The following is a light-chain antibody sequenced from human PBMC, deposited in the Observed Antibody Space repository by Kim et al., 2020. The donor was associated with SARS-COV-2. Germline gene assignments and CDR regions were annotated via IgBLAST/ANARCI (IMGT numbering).Light chain of an antibody. CDR2: GKN. Sequence: VALGQTVRITCQGDSLRSYYASWYQQKPGQAPVLVIYGKNNRPSGIPDRFSGSSSGNTASLTITGAQAEDEADYYCNSRDSSGNHPFGGGTKLTVL. J-gene: IGLJ2*01. CDR1: SLRSYY. CDR3: NSRDSSGNHP. V-gene: IGLV3-19*01.